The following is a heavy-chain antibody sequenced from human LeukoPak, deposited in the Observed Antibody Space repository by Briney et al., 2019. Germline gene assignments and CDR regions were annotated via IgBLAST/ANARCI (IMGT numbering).Heavy chain of an antibody. Sequence: GGSLRLSCAASGFTFSSYGMHWVRQAPGKGLEWVAFIRYDGSNKYYADTVKGRFTISRDNSKNTLYLQMNSLRAEDTAVYYCAKDSDLYGDYLDYWGQGTLVTVSS. J-gene: IGHJ4*02. CDR2: IRYDGSNK. D-gene: IGHD4-17*01. CDR1: GFTFSSYG. CDR3: AKDSDLYGDYLDY. V-gene: IGHV3-30*02.